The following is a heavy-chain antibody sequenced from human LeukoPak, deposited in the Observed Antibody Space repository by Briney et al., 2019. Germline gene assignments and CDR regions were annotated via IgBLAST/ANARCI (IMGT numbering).Heavy chain of an antibody. CDR1: GGSISSSSYY. V-gene: IGHV4-39*07. CDR3: VRDASDMALYY. Sequence: SETLSLTCTVSGGSISSSSYYWGWIRQPPGKGLEWIGSIYYSGSTYYNPSLKSRVTISVDTSQNQFSLRLSSVTAADTALYYCVRDASDMALYYWGQGTPVAVSS. J-gene: IGHJ4*02. CDR2: IYYSGST. D-gene: IGHD5-18*01.